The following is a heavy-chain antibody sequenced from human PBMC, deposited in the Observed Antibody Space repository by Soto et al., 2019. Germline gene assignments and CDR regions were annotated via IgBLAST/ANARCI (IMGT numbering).Heavy chain of an antibody. CDR2: ISAYNGYT. J-gene: IGHJ4*02. Sequence: QVQLVQSGAEVKKPGASVKVSCKASGYTFTSYGICWVRQAPGQGLEWMGWISAYNGYTNYAQKLQGRXSXTXXAATSTADMGLRSLRSDDTAVYYCARDRGSYALDYWGQGALVTVSS. CDR1: GYTFTSYG. CDR3: ARDRGSYALDY. V-gene: IGHV1-18*01. D-gene: IGHD1-26*01.